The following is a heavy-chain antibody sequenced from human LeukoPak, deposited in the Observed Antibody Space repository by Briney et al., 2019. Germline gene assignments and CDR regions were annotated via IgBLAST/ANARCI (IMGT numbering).Heavy chain of an antibody. J-gene: IGHJ4*02. Sequence: GSLRLSCAASGFTFSSYAMHWVRQAPGKGLEWVAVISYDGSNKYYADSVKGRFTISRDNSKNTLYLQMNSLRAEDTAVYYRAAGYYDFWSGYPPFDYWGQGTLVTVSS. CDR3: AAGYYDFWSGYPPFDY. D-gene: IGHD3-3*01. CDR2: ISYDGSNK. CDR1: GFTFSSYA. V-gene: IGHV3-30-3*01.